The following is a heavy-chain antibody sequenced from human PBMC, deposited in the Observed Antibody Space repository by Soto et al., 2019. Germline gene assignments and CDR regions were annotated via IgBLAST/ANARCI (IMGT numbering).Heavy chain of an antibody. CDR2: INAGNGNT. Sequence: ASVKGSCKASGYTFTCYAMQWVGQAPGQRLEWMGWINAGNGNTKYSQKFQGRVTITRDTSASTAYMELSSLRSEDTAVYYCARSSLQWLLPTSDAFDIWGQGTMVTVSS. J-gene: IGHJ3*02. D-gene: IGHD6-19*01. CDR3: ARSSLQWLLPTSDAFDI. CDR1: GYTFTCYA. V-gene: IGHV1-3*01.